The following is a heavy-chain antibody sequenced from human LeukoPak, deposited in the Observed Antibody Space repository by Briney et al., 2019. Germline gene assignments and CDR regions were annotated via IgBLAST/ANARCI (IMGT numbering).Heavy chain of an antibody. D-gene: IGHD1-26*01. J-gene: IGHJ4*02. CDR3: ARETLVGTTNYFDY. CDR2: VYTSGYT. V-gene: IGHV4-4*07. CDR1: GGSMNTYY. Sequence: SETLSLTCSVSGGSMNTYYWTWLRQHAGKGLEWIGRVYTSGYTKYNPSLQSRVTMSVDTSKKQLSLMLTSLTAADTAVYYCARETLVGTTNYFDYWGQGALVTVSS.